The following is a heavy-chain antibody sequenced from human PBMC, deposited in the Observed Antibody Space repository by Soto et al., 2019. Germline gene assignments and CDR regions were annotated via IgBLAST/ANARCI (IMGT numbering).Heavy chain of an antibody. V-gene: IGHV2-5*02. CDR3: AHASYRCAVLPVDF. Sequence: QITLRESGPTLVKPTQTLTLTCTFSGFSLTTRGVGVGWIRQPPGKALEWLALIYWDDDKRYSPSLNSRLTITKDTSKNQVVLRMTNMDPVDTATYYFAHASYRCAVLPVDFWGQGILVTVSS. CDR2: IYWDDDK. J-gene: IGHJ4*02. D-gene: IGHD3-16*02. CDR1: GFSLTTRGVG.